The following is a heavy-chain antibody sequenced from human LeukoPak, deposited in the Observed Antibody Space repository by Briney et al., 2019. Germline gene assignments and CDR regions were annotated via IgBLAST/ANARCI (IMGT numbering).Heavy chain of an antibody. CDR2: ISGSGGST. CDR1: GFTFSSYA. D-gene: IGHD4-23*01. Sequence: GGSPRLSCAASGFTFSSYAMSWVRQAPGKGLERVSAISGSGGSTYYADSVKGRFTISRDNSNNTLYLQMNSLRVEDTAVYYCARQTTVATDCWGQGTLVTVSS. J-gene: IGHJ4*02. CDR3: ARQTTVATDC. V-gene: IGHV3-23*01.